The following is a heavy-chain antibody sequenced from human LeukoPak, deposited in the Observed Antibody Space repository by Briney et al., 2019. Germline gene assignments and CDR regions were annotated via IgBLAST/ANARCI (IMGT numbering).Heavy chain of an antibody. CDR1: GFTFDDYA. Sequence: GGSLRLSCAASGFTFDDYAMHWVRQAPGKGLEWVSGISWNSGSIGYADSVKGRFTISRDNAKSSLYLQMNSLRAEDTALYYCAKDTVPGYSSSWYSGSYPNYFDYWGQGTLVTVSS. D-gene: IGHD6-13*01. V-gene: IGHV3-9*01. J-gene: IGHJ4*02. CDR2: ISWNSGSI. CDR3: AKDTVPGYSSSWYSGSYPNYFDY.